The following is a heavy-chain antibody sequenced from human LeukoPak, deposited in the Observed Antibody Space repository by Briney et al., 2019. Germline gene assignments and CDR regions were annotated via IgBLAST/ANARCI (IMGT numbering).Heavy chain of an antibody. CDR2: IYYSGST. J-gene: IGHJ4*02. D-gene: IGHD3-3*01. CDR1: GGSISSGGYY. V-gene: IGHV4-30-4*01. Sequence: PSETLSLTCTVSGGSISSGGYYWSWIRQPPGKGLEWIGYIYYSGSTYYNPSLKSRVTISVDTSKNQFSLKLSSVTAADTAVYYCSRAKPPYDYLDYWGQGTLVTVSS. CDR3: SRAKPPYDYLDY.